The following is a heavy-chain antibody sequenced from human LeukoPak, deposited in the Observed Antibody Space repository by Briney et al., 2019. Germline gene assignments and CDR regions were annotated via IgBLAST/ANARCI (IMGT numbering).Heavy chain of an antibody. Sequence: GAALKISCEGSGCCFTSYWIGRGGRKPGKGREGMGIIYPGDCDTRYSASFQGQVTISADKSISTAYLQWSSLKASDTAMYYCARLPAAIRVFDYWGQGTLVTVSS. CDR1: GCCFTSYW. CDR2: IYPGDCDT. V-gene: IGHV5-51*01. D-gene: IGHD2-2*01. CDR3: ARLPAAIRVFDY. J-gene: IGHJ4*02.